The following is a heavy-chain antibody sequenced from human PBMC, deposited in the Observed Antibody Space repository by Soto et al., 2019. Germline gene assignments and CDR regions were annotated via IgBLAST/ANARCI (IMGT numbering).Heavy chain of an antibody. CDR3: AKGGGVVVVPFGY. CDR2: ISGSGGST. CDR1: GFTFSSYA. Sequence: EVQLLESGGGLVQPGGSLRLSCAASGFTFSSYAMSWVRQAPGKGLEWVSAISGSGGSTYYADSVKGRFTISRDNSKDTLYLQMNSLRAEDTAVYYCAKGGGVVVVPFGYWGQGTLVTVSS. V-gene: IGHV3-23*01. J-gene: IGHJ4*02. D-gene: IGHD2-15*01.